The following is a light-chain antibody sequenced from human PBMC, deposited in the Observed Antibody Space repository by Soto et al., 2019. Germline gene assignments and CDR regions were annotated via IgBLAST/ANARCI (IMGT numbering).Light chain of an antibody. J-gene: IGKJ5*01. Sequence: EIVMTQSPATLSVSPGERATLSCRASQSVSSNLAWYQQKPGQAPRLLIYGASTRATGIPARFSGSGSGTEFTLTISGLYSEDFAVYNCKQYNNWLTTSGEGTQREIK. CDR3: KQYNNWLTT. CDR2: GAS. CDR1: QSVSSN. V-gene: IGKV3-15*01.